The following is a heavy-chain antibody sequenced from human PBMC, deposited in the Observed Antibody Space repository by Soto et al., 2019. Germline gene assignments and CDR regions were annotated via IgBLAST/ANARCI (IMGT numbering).Heavy chain of an antibody. V-gene: IGHV1-46*01. CDR1: GYTFTSYY. CDR2: INPNGGST. D-gene: IGHD5-18*01. Sequence: QVHLVQSGAEVKKPGASVKVSCKASGYTFTSYYMHWVRQAPGQGFEWMGIINPNGGSTSYSQKFQGRVTMTRDTSTSTVYMELTSLSSEDTAVYYCARGGYGRPEYWGQGTLVTVSS. J-gene: IGHJ4*02. CDR3: ARGGYGRPEY.